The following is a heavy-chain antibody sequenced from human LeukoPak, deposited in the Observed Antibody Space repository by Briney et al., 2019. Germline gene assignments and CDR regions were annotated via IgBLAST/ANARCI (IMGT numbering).Heavy chain of an antibody. CDR1: GSTFSDYY. CDR2: ISSSGSTI. D-gene: IGHD2-2*01. CDR3: AREGCSSTSCYADP. Sequence: GGSLRLSCAASGSTFSDYYMSWIRQAPGKGLEWVSYISSSGSTIYYADSVKGRFTISRDNAKNSLYLQMNSLRAEDTAVYYCAREGCSSTSCYADPWGQGTLVTVSS. V-gene: IGHV3-11*01. J-gene: IGHJ5*02.